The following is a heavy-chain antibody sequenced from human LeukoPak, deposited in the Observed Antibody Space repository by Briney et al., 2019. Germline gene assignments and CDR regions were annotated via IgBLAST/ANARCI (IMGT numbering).Heavy chain of an antibody. CDR1: GFTFSSYG. J-gene: IGHJ4*02. V-gene: IGHV3-30*18. CDR3: AKYSPILIAVAGYFDY. CDR2: ISYDGSNK. Sequence: PGGSLRLSCAASGFTFSSYGMHWVRQAPGKGLEWVAVISYDGSNKYYADSVKGRFTISRDNSKNTLYLQMNSLRAEDTAVYYCAKYSPILIAVAGYFDYWGQGTLVTVSS. D-gene: IGHD6-19*01.